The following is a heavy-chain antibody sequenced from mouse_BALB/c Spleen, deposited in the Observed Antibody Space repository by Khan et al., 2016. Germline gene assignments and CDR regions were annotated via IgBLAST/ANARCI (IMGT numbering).Heavy chain of an antibody. J-gene: IGHJ4*01. Sequence: QIQLVQSGPELKKPGETVKISCKASEYTFTNYGMNWVKQAPGKGLKWMGWINTNTGEPTYAEEFKGRFAFSLEASASTAYLQINNLKNEDSATYFCAITSYYPYYAMDYCGQGTSVTVSS. CDR2: INTNTGEP. CDR1: EYTFTNYG. CDR3: AITSYYPYYAMDY. D-gene: IGHD2-12*01. V-gene: IGHV9-3*02.